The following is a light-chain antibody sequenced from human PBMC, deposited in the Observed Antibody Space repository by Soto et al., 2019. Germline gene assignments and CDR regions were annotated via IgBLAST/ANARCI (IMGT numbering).Light chain of an antibody. J-gene: IGKJ1*01. Sequence: EIVLTQSPATLSLSPGERATLSCRASQTVSTYLAWYQQIPGQAPRLLIYDASKRATGIPARFSGSGSGTDFALTSSSLEPEDFAVYYCQQRFSSWTFGPGTKGGIK. CDR3: QQRFSSWT. V-gene: IGKV3-11*01. CDR2: DAS. CDR1: QTVSTY.